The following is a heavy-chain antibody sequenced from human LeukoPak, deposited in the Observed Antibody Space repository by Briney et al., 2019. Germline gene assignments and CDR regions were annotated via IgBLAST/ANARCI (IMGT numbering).Heavy chain of an antibody. V-gene: IGHV4-39*01. CDR1: GGSISNSGYY. J-gene: IGHJ4*02. D-gene: IGHD3-3*01. CDR3: ARHHDFWSGYYSYFDY. CDR2: IYYSGST. Sequence: SETLSLTCTVSGGSISNSGYYWGWIRQPPGKGLEWIGSIYYSGSTYYNPSLKSRVTISVDTSKNQFSLKLSSVTAADTAVYYCARHHDFWSGYYSYFDYWGQGTLVTVSS.